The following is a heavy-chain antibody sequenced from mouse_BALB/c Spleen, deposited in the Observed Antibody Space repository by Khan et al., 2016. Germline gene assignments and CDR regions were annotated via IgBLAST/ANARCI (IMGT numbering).Heavy chain of an antibody. D-gene: IGHD1-1*01. CDR1: GFTFSSFG. J-gene: IGHJ4*01. Sequence: EVELVESGGGLVQPGGSRKLSCAASGFTFSSFGMHWVRQAPEKGLEWVAYISSGSSTIYYVDTVKGRFTISRDNPKHTLFLQMTSLRSEDTAMYYCARRENYGYTMDYWGQGTSVTVSS. V-gene: IGHV5-17*02. CDR3: ARRENYGYTMDY. CDR2: ISSGSSTI.